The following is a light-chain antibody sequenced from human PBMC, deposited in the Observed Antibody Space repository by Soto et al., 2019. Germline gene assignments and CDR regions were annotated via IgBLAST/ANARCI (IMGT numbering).Light chain of an antibody. J-gene: IGKJ5*01. CDR3: QQYKSWPPIT. CDR2: EAS. V-gene: IGKV3-15*01. CDR1: QSVDTN. Sequence: EIVLTQSPATLSVSPGERATLSCRASQSVDTNLAWHQQKPGQAPRLLIYEASTRATGIPARFSGSGSGTEFTLTISSLQPEDFAVYYCQQYKSWPPITFGQGTRLEIK.